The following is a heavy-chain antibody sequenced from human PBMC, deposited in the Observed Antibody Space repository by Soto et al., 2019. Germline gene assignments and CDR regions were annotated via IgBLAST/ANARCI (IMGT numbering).Heavy chain of an antibody. J-gene: IGHJ4*02. D-gene: IGHD1-1*01. V-gene: IGHV3-30-3*01. CDR2: ISYDGSNK. CDR3: AKAGEGNGFDY. Sequence: QVQLVESGGGVVQPGRSLRLSCAASGFTFSSYAMHWVRQAPGKGLEWVAVISYDGSNKYYADSVKGRFTISRDNSKNTLYLQMNSLRAEDTAVYYCAKAGEGNGFDYWCQGTLLTVSS. CDR1: GFTFSSYA.